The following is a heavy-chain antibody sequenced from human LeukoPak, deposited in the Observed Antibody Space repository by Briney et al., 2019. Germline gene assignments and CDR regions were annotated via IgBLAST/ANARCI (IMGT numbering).Heavy chain of an antibody. V-gene: IGHV1-46*01. CDR3: ARDPGYSSGAMSWFDP. D-gene: IGHD6-19*01. J-gene: IGHJ5*02. Sequence: GASVKVSCKASGYTFTSYYMHWVRQAPGQGLEWMGIINPSGGSTSYAQKFQGRVTMTRDTSTSTVYMELSSLRSEDTAVYYCARDPGYSSGAMSWFDPWGQGTLVTVSS. CDR2: INPSGGST. CDR1: GYTFTSYY.